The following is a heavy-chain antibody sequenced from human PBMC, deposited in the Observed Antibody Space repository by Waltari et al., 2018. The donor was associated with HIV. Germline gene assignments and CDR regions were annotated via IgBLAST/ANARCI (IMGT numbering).Heavy chain of an antibody. CDR3: GRQWLALYFDY. CDR1: GGSISSRDYY. CDR2: IFYSGNT. D-gene: IGHD6-19*01. J-gene: IGHJ4*02. V-gene: IGHV4-39*07. Sequence: QLQVQESGPGLVKPSETLSLTCTVSGGSISSRDYYWGWIRQPPGKGLEWIGIIFYSGNTYSHPSLKSRVTISVDTSKSKFSLNLSSVTAADTDVYYCGRQWLALYFDYWGQGTLVTVSS.